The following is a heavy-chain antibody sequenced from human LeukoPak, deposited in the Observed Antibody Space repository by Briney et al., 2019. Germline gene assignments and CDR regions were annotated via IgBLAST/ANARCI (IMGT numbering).Heavy chain of an antibody. CDR1: GYTFSGNY. J-gene: IGHJ4*02. Sequence: ASVKVSCKASGYTFSGNYMHWVRQAPGQGLEYMGWINPSGGSTSYAQKFQGRVTMTRDTSTSTVYMELSSLRSEDTAVYYCAREGCSGGSCYLDYWGQGTLVTVSS. V-gene: IGHV1-46*01. CDR2: INPSGGST. D-gene: IGHD2-15*01. CDR3: AREGCSGGSCYLDY.